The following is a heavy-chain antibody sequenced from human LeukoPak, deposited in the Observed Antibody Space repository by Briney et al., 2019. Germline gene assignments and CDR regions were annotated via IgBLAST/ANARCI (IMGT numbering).Heavy chain of an antibody. V-gene: IGHV3-23*01. CDR3: AKAYYDFWSGSEWHFDY. CDR2: TSGSGGST. J-gene: IGHJ4*02. Sequence: GASLRLSCAASGFTFSSYAMSWVRQAPGKGLEWVSATSGSGGSTYYADSVKGRFTISRDNSKNTLYLQMNSLRAEDTAVYYCAKAYYDFWSGSEWHFDYWGQGTLVTVSS. D-gene: IGHD3-3*01. CDR1: GFTFSSYA.